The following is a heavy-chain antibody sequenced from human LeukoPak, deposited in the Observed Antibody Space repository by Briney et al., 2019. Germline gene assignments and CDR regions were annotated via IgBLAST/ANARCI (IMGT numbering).Heavy chain of an antibody. V-gene: IGHV3-11*04. J-gene: IGHJ2*01. CDR1: GFTFRDYY. CDR3: ATSVTRRRLDWFIDL. D-gene: IGHD4-17*01. Sequence: GGSLRLSCAASGFTFRDYYMSWIRQAPGKGLEWISYISSSAGTIHYVDSVKGRFTISRDNAKNSLYLQMDSLRVEDTAVYYCATSVTRRRLDWFIDLWRRGTLVSVSS. CDR2: ISSSAGTI.